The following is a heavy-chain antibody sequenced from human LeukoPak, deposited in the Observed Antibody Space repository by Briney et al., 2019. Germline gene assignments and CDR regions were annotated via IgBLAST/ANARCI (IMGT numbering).Heavy chain of an antibody. CDR1: GFIFSSYW. CDR3: ARDLFRHKRDY. CDR2: IKQDGSEK. Sequence: GGSLRLSCAASGFIFSSYWMTWVRQAPGKGLEWVANIKQDGSEKYYVDSVKGRFTISRDNAKNSLYLQMNSLRAEDTAVYYCARDLFRHKRDYWGQGTLVTVSS. D-gene: IGHD6-6*01. V-gene: IGHV3-7*01. J-gene: IGHJ4*02.